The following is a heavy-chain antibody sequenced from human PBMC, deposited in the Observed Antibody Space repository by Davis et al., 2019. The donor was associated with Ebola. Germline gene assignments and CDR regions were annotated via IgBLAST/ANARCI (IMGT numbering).Heavy chain of an antibody. CDR3: AKAGDITIFGVGPEGFWFDP. J-gene: IGHJ5*02. CDR1: GYTFTSYY. Sequence: ASVKVSCKASGYTFTSYYMHWVRQAPGQGLEWMGIINPSGGSTSYAQKFQGRVTMTRDTSTSTVYMELSSLRSEDTAVYYCAKAGDITIFGVGPEGFWFDPWGQGTLVTVSS. CDR2: INPSGGST. V-gene: IGHV1-46*01. D-gene: IGHD3-3*01.